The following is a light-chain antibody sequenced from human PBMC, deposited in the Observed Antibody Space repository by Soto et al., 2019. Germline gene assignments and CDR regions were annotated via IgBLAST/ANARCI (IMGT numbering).Light chain of an antibody. CDR2: KAS. Sequence: IQMTQSPSTLSASVGARVAITCRASQSIGIWLAWYQQKPGKAPRFLIYKASSLESGVPSRFSGSGYGTEFTLTIRSLQPDDFASYYCQQYNDYSWTFGQGPKVEIK. J-gene: IGKJ1*01. CDR1: QSIGIW. V-gene: IGKV1-5*03. CDR3: QQYNDYSWT.